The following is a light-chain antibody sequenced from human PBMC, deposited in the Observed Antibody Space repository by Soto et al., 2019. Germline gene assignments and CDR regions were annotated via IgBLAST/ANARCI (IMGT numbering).Light chain of an antibody. Sequence: VMSQSPATLSVSPGERVTFSCRASQSVTTNLAWYQQQPGQAPRLLIYGASIRATAIAARFSGSGSGTDFSRTIISLQSEDFAVYYCQQYNDWPPLTVGQGTKLEIK. J-gene: IGKJ2*01. CDR1: QSVTTN. CDR2: GAS. CDR3: QQYNDWPPLT. V-gene: IGKV3-15*01.